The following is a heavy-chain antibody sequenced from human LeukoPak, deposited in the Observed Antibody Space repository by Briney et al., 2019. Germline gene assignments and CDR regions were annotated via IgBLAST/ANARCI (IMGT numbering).Heavy chain of an antibody. V-gene: IGHV3-13*01. Sequence: GGSLRLSCAASGFTFSSYDMHWVRQATGEGLEWASAIGTGGDTYYPGSVKGRFTISRENAKNSMYLQMNSLRAGDTAVYYCARALRDNWFDPWGQGTLVTVSS. CDR2: IGTGGDT. CDR1: GFTFSSYD. D-gene: IGHD3-16*02. J-gene: IGHJ5*02. CDR3: ARALRDNWFDP.